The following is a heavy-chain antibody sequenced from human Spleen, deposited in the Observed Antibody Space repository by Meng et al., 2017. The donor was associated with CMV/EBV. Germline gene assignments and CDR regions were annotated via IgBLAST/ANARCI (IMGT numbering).Heavy chain of an antibody. CDR1: GGSISSFY. D-gene: IGHD2-2*01. CDR3: AREEGVPAAPFDY. CDR2: IYTSGST. J-gene: IGHJ4*02. V-gene: IGHV4-4*07. Sequence: RLQEWGPGVVKPSVLRSLASSVSGGSISSFYWSWLRQPAGKGLEWIGRIYTSGSTNYNPSLKSRVTMSVDTSKNQFSLKLSSVTAADTAVYYCAREEGVPAAPFDYWGQGTLVTVSS.